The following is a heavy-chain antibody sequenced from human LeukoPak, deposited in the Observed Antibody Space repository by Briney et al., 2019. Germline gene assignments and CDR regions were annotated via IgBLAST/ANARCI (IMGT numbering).Heavy chain of an antibody. Sequence: SETLSLTCTVSGGSISSYYWSWIRQPPGKGLEWIGYIYNSGSTNYNPSLKSRVTISVDTSKNQFSLRLSSVTAADTAVYYCTRENGRSYWYFDLWGRGTLVTVSS. V-gene: IGHV4-59*01. CDR2: IYNSGST. CDR3: TRENGRSYWYFDL. CDR1: GGSISSYY. J-gene: IGHJ2*01.